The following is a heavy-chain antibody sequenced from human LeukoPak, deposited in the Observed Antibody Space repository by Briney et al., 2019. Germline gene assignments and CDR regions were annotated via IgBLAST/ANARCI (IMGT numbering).Heavy chain of an antibody. D-gene: IGHD6-13*01. J-gene: IGHJ4*02. V-gene: IGHV3-30-3*01. Sequence: GGSLRLSCAASGFTFTNYAMHWVRQAPGKGQEWVAVISVDGSNKFYAGSVRGRCTISRDNSKNTMSLQMDSLRGEDTAVYYCARDPRTSSTSRNYFESWGQGTLVTVSS. CDR1: GFTFTNYA. CDR2: ISVDGSNK. CDR3: ARDPRTSSTSRNYFES.